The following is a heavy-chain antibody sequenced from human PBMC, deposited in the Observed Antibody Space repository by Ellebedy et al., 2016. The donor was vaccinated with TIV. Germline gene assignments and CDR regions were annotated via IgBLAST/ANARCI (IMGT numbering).Heavy chain of an antibody. CDR3: VRDED. V-gene: IGHV1-69*06. CDR1: GGTFSNYA. J-gene: IGHJ4*02. Sequence: SVKVSXXASGGTFSNYAISWVRQAPGQGLQWMGMIIPIFDTPKYAQKFQGRVTMTEDTSTDTAYIDLSSLRSEDTAIYYCVRDEDWGQGTLVTVSS. CDR2: IIPIFDTP.